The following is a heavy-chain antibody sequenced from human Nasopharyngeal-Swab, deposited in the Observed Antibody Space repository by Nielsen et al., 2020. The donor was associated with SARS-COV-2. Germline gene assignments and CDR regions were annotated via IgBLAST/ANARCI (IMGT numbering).Heavy chain of an antibody. CDR2: IYYSGST. Sequence: WIRQPPGKGLEWIGYIYYSGSTYYNPSLKSRVTISVDTSKNQFSLKLSSVTAVDTAVYYCARGRKQQLVLRWFDPWGQGTLVTVSS. CDR3: ARGRKQQLVLRWFDP. V-gene: IGHV4-31*02. J-gene: IGHJ5*02. D-gene: IGHD6-13*01.